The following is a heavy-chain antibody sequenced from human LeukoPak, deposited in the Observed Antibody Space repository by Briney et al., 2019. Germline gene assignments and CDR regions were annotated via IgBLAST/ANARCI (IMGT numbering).Heavy chain of an antibody. CDR3: ARVLRDDYVWGSYRDSNWFDP. D-gene: IGHD3-16*02. CDR2: IHSGGNI. J-gene: IGHJ5*02. Sequence: SETLSLTCTVSGGSISSSSFYWSWIRQPAGKGLEWIGLIHSGGNINYNPSLKSRVTMSLDTSKNQVSLKLNSVTAADTAVYYCARVLRDDYVWGSYRDSNWFDPWGQGTLVTVSS. CDR1: GGSISSSSFY. V-gene: IGHV4-61*02.